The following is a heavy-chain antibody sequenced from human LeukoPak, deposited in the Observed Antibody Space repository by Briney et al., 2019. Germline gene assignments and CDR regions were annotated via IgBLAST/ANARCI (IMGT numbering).Heavy chain of an antibody. CDR3: AREGELGYCSSTSCPFDY. D-gene: IGHD2-2*01. Sequence: SSETLSLTCTVSGGSISSYYWSWIRQPPGKGLEWIGYIYYSGSTNYNPSPKSRVTISVDTSKNQFSLKLSSVTAADTAVYYCAREGELGYCSSTSCPFDYWGQGTLVTVSS. V-gene: IGHV4-59*01. CDR1: GGSISSYY. CDR2: IYYSGST. J-gene: IGHJ4*02.